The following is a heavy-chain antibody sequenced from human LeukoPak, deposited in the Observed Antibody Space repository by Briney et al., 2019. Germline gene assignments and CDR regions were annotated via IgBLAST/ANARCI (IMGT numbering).Heavy chain of an antibody. Sequence: SESLSLTCDVSGYSISSGSYWGWVRQPPGKGLEWVGSIYHSGGTYYNPSLKSRVTISLDTSKNQFSLKLNSVTAADTAVYYCSTKRMTGYPAKYFHLWGRGTLVTVSS. J-gene: IGHJ2*01. CDR1: GYSISSGSY. CDR2: IYHSGGT. D-gene: IGHD3-9*01. V-gene: IGHV4-38-2*01. CDR3: STKRMTGYPAKYFHL.